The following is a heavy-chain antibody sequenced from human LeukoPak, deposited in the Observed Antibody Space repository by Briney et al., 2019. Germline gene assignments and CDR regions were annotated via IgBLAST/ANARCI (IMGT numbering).Heavy chain of an antibody. D-gene: IGHD3-3*01. CDR3: ARFGVGFVDI. V-gene: IGHV3-23*01. CDR2: ISGSGAYT. CDR1: GFTFSNYA. Sequence: GGSLRLSCAASGFTFSNYAMSWVRQAPGKGLEWVSAISGSGAYTYYADSVKGRLTISRDNSKNTLYLQMNSLRAEDTAVYYCARFGVGFVDIWGRGTMVTVSS. J-gene: IGHJ3*02.